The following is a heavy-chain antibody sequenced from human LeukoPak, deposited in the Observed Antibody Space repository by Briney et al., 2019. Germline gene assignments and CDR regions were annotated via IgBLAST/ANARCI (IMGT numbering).Heavy chain of an antibody. CDR1: GFAVCSSY. D-gene: IGHD5-24*01. Sequence: PGGSLRLSCAASGFAVCSSYMSWVRQAPGKGLERVSLIYSGGSTHYADSVKGRFSISRDSSKNTLYLQMNTLRDEDTAVYYCVRGQTSTSPGVWGQGTTVTVSS. V-gene: IGHV3-53*05. CDR3: VRGQTSTSPGV. CDR2: IYSGGST. J-gene: IGHJ6*02.